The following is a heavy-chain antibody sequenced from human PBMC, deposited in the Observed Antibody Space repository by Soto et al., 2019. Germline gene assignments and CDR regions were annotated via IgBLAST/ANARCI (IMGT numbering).Heavy chain of an antibody. D-gene: IGHD5-18*01. V-gene: IGHV3-7*01. CDR3: ARDSSPIQPYVYGMDV. CDR1: GFTFSAYW. J-gene: IGHJ6*02. CDR2: IKPDGTEK. Sequence: GGSLRLSCAASGFTFSAYWMSWVRQAPGKGLEWVAHIKPDGTEKYYVDSVMGRFAISRDNVENSLHLQMNGLRAEDAAVYYCARDSSPIQPYVYGMDVWGQGTTVTVSS.